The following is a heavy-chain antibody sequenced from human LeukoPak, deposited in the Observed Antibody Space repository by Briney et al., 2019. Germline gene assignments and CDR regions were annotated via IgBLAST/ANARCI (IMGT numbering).Heavy chain of an antibody. V-gene: IGHV3-7*03. J-gene: IGHJ6*02. D-gene: IGHD6-6*01. Sequence: GGSLRLSCVASGFSFGKYWMSWVCQAPGKGLEWVANIKLDGSEKNYVDSVKGRFTISRDNAKNSLYLQMNSLRAEDTALYYCAKDTYSSSSSYYYGLDVWGQGTTVTVSS. CDR1: GFSFGKYW. CDR3: AKDTYSSSSSYYYGLDV. CDR2: IKLDGSEK.